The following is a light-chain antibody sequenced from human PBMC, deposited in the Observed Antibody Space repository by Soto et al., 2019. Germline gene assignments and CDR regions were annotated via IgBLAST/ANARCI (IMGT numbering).Light chain of an antibody. CDR3: QQYDTSPKT. V-gene: IGKV1-5*01. J-gene: IGKJ1*01. CDR2: DAS. CDR1: QSINNW. Sequence: DIQMTQSPSTLSAFVGDRATFTCRASQSINNWLAGYQQKPGTAPKMLIYDASTLESGVPSRFSGSGSGTEFSLTISRLQPEDFATDYCQQYDTSPKTFGQGTKVDIK.